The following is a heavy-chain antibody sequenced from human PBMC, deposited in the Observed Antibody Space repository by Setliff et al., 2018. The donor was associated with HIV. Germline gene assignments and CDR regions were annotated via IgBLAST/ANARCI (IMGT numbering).Heavy chain of an antibody. CDR3: ARLWYYYDNSVSYYFDY. CDR1: GGSITSGSYY. J-gene: IGHJ4*02. Sequence: PSETLSLTCTVSGGSITSGSYYWGWIRQSPGKGLEWIGSIYYHGNTHYNPSLKSRVTISIDMSKNQFYLKLTSLTAADTAVYYCARLWYYYDNSVSYYFDYWGQGTLVTVSS. V-gene: IGHV4-39*01. CDR2: IYYHGNT. D-gene: IGHD3-22*01.